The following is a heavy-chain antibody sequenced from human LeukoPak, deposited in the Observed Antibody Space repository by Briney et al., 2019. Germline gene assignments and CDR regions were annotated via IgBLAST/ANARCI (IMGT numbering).Heavy chain of an antibody. CDR2: ISHDGNKK. D-gene: IGHD5-24*01. Sequence: PGGSLRLSCAASGFTFSSNAMYWVRQAPGKGLEWVAVISHDGNKKDYTDSVKGRFTISRDNSKNTLYLQMNSLRPEDTAVYYCARGGDGYNAVYYYGMDVWGQGTTVTVSS. CDR3: ARGGDGYNAVYYYGMDV. V-gene: IGHV3-30-3*01. J-gene: IGHJ6*02. CDR1: GFTFSSNA.